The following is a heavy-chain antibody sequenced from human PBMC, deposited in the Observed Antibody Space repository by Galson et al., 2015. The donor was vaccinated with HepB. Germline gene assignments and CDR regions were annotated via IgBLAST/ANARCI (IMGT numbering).Heavy chain of an antibody. CDR1: GGSFSGYY. J-gene: IGHJ4*02. CDR3: ARTLDYGSGSYYGY. Sequence: SETLSLTCAVYGGSFSGYYWSWIRQPPGKGLEWIGEINHSGSTNYNPSLKSRVTISVDTSKNQFSLKLSSVTAADTAVYYCARTLDYGSGSYYGYWGQGTLVTVSS. V-gene: IGHV4-34*01. D-gene: IGHD3-10*01. CDR2: INHSGST.